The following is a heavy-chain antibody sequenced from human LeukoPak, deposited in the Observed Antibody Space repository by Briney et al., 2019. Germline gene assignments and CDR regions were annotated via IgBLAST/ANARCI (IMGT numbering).Heavy chain of an antibody. CDR2: SNSDGSWT. CDR1: GHYL. CDR3: VSFYETY. V-gene: IGHV3-74*01. D-gene: IGHD2/OR15-2a*01. Sequence: GGSLRLCCAASGHYLMHWVRQVPGKGRVWVSHSNSDGSWTSYADSVKGRFTISKDNAKNTVYLQMNSLRAEDTAVYYCVSFYETYWGRGTLVTVSS. J-gene: IGHJ4*02.